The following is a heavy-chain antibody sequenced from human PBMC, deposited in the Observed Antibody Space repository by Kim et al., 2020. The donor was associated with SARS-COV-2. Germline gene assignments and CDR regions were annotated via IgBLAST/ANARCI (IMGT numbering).Heavy chain of an antibody. D-gene: IGHD3-3*02. CDR1: SDSFSAYY. Sequence: SETLSLTCTVSSDSFSAYYWSWIRQFPGKGLEWIGYIFYSGNTNYSPSLKSRVTISWDTSRSQFSLELTSVTEADTAVYYCARSEGRARWHHFDYWGQG. V-gene: IGHV4-59*01. CDR3: ARSEGRARWHHFDY. CDR2: IFYSGNT. J-gene: IGHJ4*02.